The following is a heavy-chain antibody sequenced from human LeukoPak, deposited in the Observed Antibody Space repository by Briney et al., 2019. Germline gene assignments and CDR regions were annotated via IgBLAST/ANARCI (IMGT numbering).Heavy chain of an antibody. Sequence: PGGSLRLSCAASGFTFSSYGMHWVRQAPGKGLEWVAVIWYDGSNKYYADSVKGRFTISRDNSKNTLYLQMNSLRAEDTAVYYCARSIYSSSWYDWFDPWGQGTLVTVSS. D-gene: IGHD6-13*01. CDR1: GFTFSSYG. CDR3: ARSIYSSSWYDWFDP. V-gene: IGHV3-33*08. J-gene: IGHJ5*02. CDR2: IWYDGSNK.